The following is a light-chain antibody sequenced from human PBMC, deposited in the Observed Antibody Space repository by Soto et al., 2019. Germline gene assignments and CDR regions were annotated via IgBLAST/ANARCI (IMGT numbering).Light chain of an antibody. V-gene: IGKV3-11*01. CDR1: QYINTR. Sequence: EIVLTQYTATLSSFPGDRVTLSCRASQYINTRLAWYQHRPGQAPRLLIYQTSLRAAGIPARFSASGSGTDFTLTISDVQPEDFALYYCHQRQSWPRTFGQGTKVDI. CDR2: QTS. J-gene: IGKJ1*01. CDR3: HQRQSWPRT.